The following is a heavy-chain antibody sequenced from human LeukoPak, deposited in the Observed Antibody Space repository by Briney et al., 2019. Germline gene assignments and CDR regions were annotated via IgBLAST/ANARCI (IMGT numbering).Heavy chain of an antibody. CDR3: ARLPHCPGGKCRDGGVHIDY. J-gene: IGHJ4*02. Sequence: SETLSLTCAVYGGSFSGYYWSWIRQPPGQGLEWIGSIHHSGSAYYKSSLKSRVTISVDTSRNQFSMKLSSVTAADTAVYYCARLPHCPGGKCRDGGVHIDYWGQGTLVTVSS. V-gene: IGHV4-34*01. CDR1: GGSFSGYY. CDR2: IHHSGSA. D-gene: IGHD2-8*02.